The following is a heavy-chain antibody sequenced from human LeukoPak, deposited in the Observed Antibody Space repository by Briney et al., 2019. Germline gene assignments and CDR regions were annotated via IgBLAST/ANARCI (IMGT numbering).Heavy chain of an antibody. CDR3: ARDLISITIFGVVIPYYGMDV. D-gene: IGHD3-3*01. V-gene: IGHV3-21*01. J-gene: IGHJ6*02. CDR2: ISSSSSYI. Sequence: PGGSLRLSCAASGFTFSNYAMSWVRQAPGKGLEWVSSISSSSSYIYYADSVKGRFTISRDNAKNSLYLQMNSLRAEDTAVYYCARDLISITIFGVVIPYYGMDVWGQGTTVTVSS. CDR1: GFTFSNYA.